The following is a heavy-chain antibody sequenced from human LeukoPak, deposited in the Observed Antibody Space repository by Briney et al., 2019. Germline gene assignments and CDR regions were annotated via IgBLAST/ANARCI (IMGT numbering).Heavy chain of an antibody. V-gene: IGHV1-18*04. Sequence: ASVTVSFTASDYTFTIHGISWVGQAPGQGREWMGWISAYNGNTNYAQKFQGRVTITTDTSTSTAYMELRSLRSDDTAVYYCARDAVVVTDIPFDYRGQGTLVTVSS. CDR3: ARDAVVVTDIPFDY. D-gene: IGHD2-21*02. CDR1: DYTFTIHG. J-gene: IGHJ4*02. CDR2: ISAYNGNT.